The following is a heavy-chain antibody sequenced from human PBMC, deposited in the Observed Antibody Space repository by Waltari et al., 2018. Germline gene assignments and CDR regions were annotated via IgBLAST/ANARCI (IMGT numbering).Heavy chain of an antibody. J-gene: IGHJ4*02. CDR3: ARYYGDYSFDY. D-gene: IGHD4-17*01. CDR2: IYHSGST. CDR1: GYSISSGYY. Sequence: QVQLQESGPGLVKPSETLSLTCAVSGYSISSGYYWGWIRQPPGKGLEWIGSIYHSGSTYYNPSLKSLVTISVDTSKNQFSLKLSSVTAADTAVYYCARYYGDYSFDYWGQGTLVTVSS. V-gene: IGHV4-38-2*01.